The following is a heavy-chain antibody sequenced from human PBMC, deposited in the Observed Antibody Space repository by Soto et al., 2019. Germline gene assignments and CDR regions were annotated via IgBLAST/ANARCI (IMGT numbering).Heavy chain of an antibody. D-gene: IGHD5-18*01. CDR2: IYGDDDK. J-gene: IGHJ4*02. CDR3: AHAVGLRGFVDY. Sequence: QITLKESGPAPVKPTQTLTLTCSFSGFSLTTSGVGVGWIRQPPGKALEWLALIYGDDDKRYNSSLKSRLTISKYTSKNQMVLTMTHLDPVATGTYYYAHAVGLRGFVDYWGRRTLDTVSS. CDR1: GFSLTTSGVG. V-gene: IGHV2-5*02.